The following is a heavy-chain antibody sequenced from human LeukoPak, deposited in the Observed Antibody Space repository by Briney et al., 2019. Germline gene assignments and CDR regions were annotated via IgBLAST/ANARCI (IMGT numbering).Heavy chain of an antibody. CDR2: INHSGST. D-gene: IGHD6-19*01. V-gene: IGHV4-34*01. CDR3: ARHRDSAGALG. J-gene: IGHJ4*02. Sequence: SETLSLTCAVYGGSFSGYYWSWIRQPPGKGLEWIGEINHSGSTNYNPSLKSRVTISVDTSKNQFSLKLSSVTAADTAVYYCARHRDSAGALGWGQGTLVTVSS. CDR1: GGSFSGYY.